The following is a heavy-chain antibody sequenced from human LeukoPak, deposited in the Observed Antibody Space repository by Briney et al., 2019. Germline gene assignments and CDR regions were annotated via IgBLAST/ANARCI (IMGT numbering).Heavy chain of an antibody. CDR1: GFTFSDYY. CDR2: SVTSGST. V-gene: IGHV3-69-1*01. J-gene: IGHJ4*02. CDR3: ATKMHGPFDH. Sequence: GGSLILSCAASGFTFSDYYMSWIRQAPGKGLEWVSSSVTSGSTYYADSVRGRFTISRDNAKSSLYLQMSSLSVEDTAVYYCATKMHGPFDHWGQGTLVTVSS. D-gene: IGHD5-24*01.